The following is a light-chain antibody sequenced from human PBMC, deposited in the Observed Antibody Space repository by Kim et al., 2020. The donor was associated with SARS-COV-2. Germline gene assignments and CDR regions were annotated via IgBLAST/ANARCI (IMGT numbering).Light chain of an antibody. CDR3: SSYAGSNSLV. J-gene: IGLJ1*01. Sequence: QSALTQPPSASGSPGQSVTISCTGTSSDVGGYNYVSWYQQHPGKAPKLMIYEVSKRPSGVPDRFSGSKSGNTASLTVSGLQAEDEADDYCSSYAGSNSLVFGTGTKVTVL. V-gene: IGLV2-8*01. CDR1: SSDVGGYNY. CDR2: EVS.